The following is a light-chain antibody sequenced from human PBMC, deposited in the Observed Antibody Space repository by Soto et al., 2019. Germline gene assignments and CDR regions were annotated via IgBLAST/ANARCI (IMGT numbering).Light chain of an antibody. CDR2: DNT. CDR3: QSYDSSLRGYV. Sequence: QSVLTQPPSVSGAPGQRVTISCTGSSSNIGAGYDVHWYQQLPGTSPKLLIYDNTNRPSGVPDRFSGSKSGISASLAITGLQAEDEADYYCQSYDSSLRGYVFGTGTKLTVL. J-gene: IGLJ1*01. V-gene: IGLV1-40*01. CDR1: SSNIGAGYD.